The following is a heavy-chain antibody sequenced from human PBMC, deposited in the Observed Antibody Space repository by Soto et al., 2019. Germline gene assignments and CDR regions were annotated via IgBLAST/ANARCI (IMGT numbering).Heavy chain of an antibody. CDR1: GGTFISYT. CDR2: SIPIPGIV. D-gene: IGHD2-2*01. J-gene: IGHJ5*02. V-gene: IGHV1-69*08. CDR3: AREIGGHFGEDIVVAGPRTSGLDP. Sequence: QVQLVQSGAEVKKPGSSVKVSCKASGGTFISYTISWVRQAPGQGLEWMGRSIPIPGIVNYAQNLQGRVTITADKSTSTVYMELSSLRSEDTAMYYCAREIGGHFGEDIVVAGPRTSGLDPWGQGSLVIVSS.